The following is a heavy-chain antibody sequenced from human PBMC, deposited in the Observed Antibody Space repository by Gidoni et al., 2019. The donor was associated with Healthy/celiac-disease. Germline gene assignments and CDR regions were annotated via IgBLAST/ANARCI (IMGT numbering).Heavy chain of an antibody. V-gene: IGHV1-69*02. J-gene: IGHJ4*02. CDR3: ARAHLSHYYDSSAFDY. D-gene: IGHD3-22*01. CDR1: GGTFSSYT. CDR2: SIPILGIA. Sequence: VQLVQSGAEVKKPGSSVKVSCKASGGTFSSYTIIWVRQAPGQGLEWMGRSIPILGIANSAQKFQGRVTITADKSTSTAYMELSSLRSEDTAVYYCARAHLSHYYDSSAFDYWGQGTLVTVSS.